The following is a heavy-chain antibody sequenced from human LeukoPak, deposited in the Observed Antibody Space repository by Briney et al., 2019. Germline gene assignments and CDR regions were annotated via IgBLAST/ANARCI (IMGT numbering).Heavy chain of an antibody. J-gene: IGHJ4*02. D-gene: IGHD3-22*01. Sequence: ASVKVSCKTSGYTFNDCYIHWVRQAPGKGLEWMGWVNPKSGGTKYEQNFQGRVTMTRDTSISTAYMDLSRLTSDDTAVYYCARAGYYDTSGYYHPFDYWGQGILVTVSS. CDR3: ARAGYYDTSGYYHPFDY. V-gene: IGHV1-2*02. CDR2: VNPKSGGT. CDR1: GYTFNDCY.